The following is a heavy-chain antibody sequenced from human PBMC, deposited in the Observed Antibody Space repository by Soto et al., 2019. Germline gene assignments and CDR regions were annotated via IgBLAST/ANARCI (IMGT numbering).Heavy chain of an antibody. CDR3: ARPNWDDGRFGAFDI. CDR1: VGSVSSGRYY. D-gene: IGHD1-20*01. V-gene: IGHV4-61*01. CDR2: VSYSGST. J-gene: IGHJ3*02. Sequence: TSETLSLTCTVSVGSVSSGRYYWSWTRQPPGKGLEWIGYVSYSGSTNYNPSLKSRVTISLDTSKTQFSLKLTSVTAADTAVYYRARPNWDDGRFGAFDIWGQGTMVTVSS.